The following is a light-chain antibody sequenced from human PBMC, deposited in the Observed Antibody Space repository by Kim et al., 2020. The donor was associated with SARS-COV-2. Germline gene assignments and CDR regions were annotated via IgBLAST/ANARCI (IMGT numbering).Light chain of an antibody. CDR1: SLRSYY. CDR2: GKN. J-gene: IGLJ2*01. CDR3: NSRDSSGNHPHVV. Sequence: SSELTQDPAVSVALGQTVRITCQGDSLRSYYASWYQQKPGQAPVLVIYGKNNRHSGIPDRFSGSSSGNTASLTITGAQAEDEADYYCNSRDSSGNHPHVVFGGGTQLTVL. V-gene: IGLV3-19*01.